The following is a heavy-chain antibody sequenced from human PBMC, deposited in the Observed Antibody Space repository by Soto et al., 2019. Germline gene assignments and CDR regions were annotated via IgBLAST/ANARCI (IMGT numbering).Heavy chain of an antibody. J-gene: IGHJ3*02. CDR2: MYHSGTT. V-gene: IGHV4-30-2*01. CDR3: GSGGSTVTTPHAFDI. CDR1: GGSISSGGYS. D-gene: IGHD4-17*01. Sequence: LQLQESGSGLVKPSQTLSLTCAVSGGSISSGGYSWSWIRQPPGKGLEWLGYMYHSGTTSYNPSLKSRVTIPVGRSKNQFSLKLSSVTAADTAVYYCGSGGSTVTTPHAFDIWGQGTMVTASS.